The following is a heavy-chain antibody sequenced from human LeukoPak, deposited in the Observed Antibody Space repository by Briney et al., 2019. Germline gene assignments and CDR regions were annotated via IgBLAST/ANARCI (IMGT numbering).Heavy chain of an antibody. D-gene: IGHD5-12*01. CDR2: IKSKTESGRT. CDR1: EFTFRNTW. V-gene: IGHV3-15*01. Sequence: GGSLRLPGGALEFTFRNTWSSGVRKAPGKGWEWCGRIKSKTESGRTDYGSQVKARFHISSHDSQHTLYLQTNSLQTEDKTVYPCTAPKRWLRLNDSWGQGTLVTVSS. J-gene: IGHJ5*01. CDR3: TAPKRWLRLNDS.